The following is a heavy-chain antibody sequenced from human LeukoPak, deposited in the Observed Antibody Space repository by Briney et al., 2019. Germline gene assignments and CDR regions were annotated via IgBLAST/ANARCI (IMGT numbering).Heavy chain of an antibody. CDR3: ARVPREEQWLVQYKANWFDP. D-gene: IGHD6-19*01. Sequence: SETLSLTCTVSGGSITSNSYYWGWIRQPPGKGLEWIGSIYYSGSTYYNPPLKSRVTISVDTSKNQFSLKLSSVTAADTAVYYCARVPREEQWLVQYKANWFDPWGQGTLVTVSS. J-gene: IGHJ5*02. V-gene: IGHV4-39*01. CDR2: IYYSGST. CDR1: GGSITSNSYY.